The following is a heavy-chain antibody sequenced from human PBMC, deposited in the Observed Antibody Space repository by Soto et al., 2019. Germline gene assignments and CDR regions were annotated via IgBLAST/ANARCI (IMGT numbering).Heavy chain of an antibody. J-gene: IGHJ4*02. CDR3: ARHSRALAARPIDY. CDR2: IYYSGST. D-gene: IGHD6-6*01. Sequence: SETLSLTCTVSGGSISSYYWSWIRQPPGKGLEWIGYIYYSGSTNYNPSLKSRVTISVDTSKNQFSLKLSSVTAADTAVYYCARHSRALAARPIDYWGQGTLVTVSS. CDR1: GGSISSYY. V-gene: IGHV4-59*08.